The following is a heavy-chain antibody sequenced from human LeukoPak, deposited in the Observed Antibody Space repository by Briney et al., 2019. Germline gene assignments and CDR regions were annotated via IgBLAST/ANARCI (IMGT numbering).Heavy chain of an antibody. Sequence: GGSLRLSCAAPGFTFSSYAMSWVRQAPGEGLEWVSAISGSGGSTYYADSVKGGFTISRDNSKNTLYLQINTLRDEDTPVYYSAKAYERYYDILTSNGDFDYWGQGGLVTVSS. CDR3: AKAYERYYDILTSNGDFDY. D-gene: IGHD3-9*01. J-gene: IGHJ4*02. V-gene: IGHV3-23*01. CDR1: GFTFSSYA. CDR2: ISGSGGST.